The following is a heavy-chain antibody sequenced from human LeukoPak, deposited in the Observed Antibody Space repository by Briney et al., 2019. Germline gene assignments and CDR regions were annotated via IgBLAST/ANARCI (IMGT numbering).Heavy chain of an antibody. D-gene: IGHD1-14*01. CDR3: ADYRKPQGLDY. J-gene: IGHJ4*02. V-gene: IGHV3-23*01. CDR2: IDASGSDT. CDR1: EFPFSIYA. Sequence: GGSLRLSCEVSEFPFSIYAMPWVRQAPGQALEWVSAIDASGSDTYYTDSVKGRFTISSDNSKNTVYLQMNSLRVEDTAVYYCADYRKPQGLDYWGQGTLVTVSS.